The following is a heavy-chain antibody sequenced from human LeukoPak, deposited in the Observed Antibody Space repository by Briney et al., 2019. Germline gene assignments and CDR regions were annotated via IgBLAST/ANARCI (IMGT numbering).Heavy chain of an antibody. Sequence: PGGSLRLSCAASGFTVSSKYMSWVRQAPGKGLGWVSYISSSGSTIYYADSVKGQFTISRDNAKNSLYLQMNSLRAEDTAVYYCARGPPTGRFYYYYYMDVWGKGTTVTVSS. CDR1: GFTVSSKY. V-gene: IGHV3-11*01. CDR3: ARGPPTGRFYYYYYMDV. J-gene: IGHJ6*03. CDR2: ISSSGSTI. D-gene: IGHD1-1*01.